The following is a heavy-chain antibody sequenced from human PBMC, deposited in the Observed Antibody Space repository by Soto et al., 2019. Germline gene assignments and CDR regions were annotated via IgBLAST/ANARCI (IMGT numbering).Heavy chain of an antibody. V-gene: IGHV4-39*01. CDR2: MYYSGSA. CDR1: GGSISNNIYL. D-gene: IGHD3-3*01. J-gene: IGHJ6*03. CDR3: ARMKIVGVLTYYMDA. Sequence: SETLSLTCTVSGGSISNNIYLWGWIRQPPGKGLEWIATMYYSGSASYNPSLRSRVTISVDTAKNQVSLKLGSVTAADTAVYYCARMKIVGVLTYYMDAWGQGTTVTVSS.